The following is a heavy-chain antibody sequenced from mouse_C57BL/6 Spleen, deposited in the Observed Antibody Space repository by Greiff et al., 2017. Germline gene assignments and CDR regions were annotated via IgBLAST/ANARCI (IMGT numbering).Heavy chain of an antibody. Sequence: VQLQQPGAELVRPGSSVKLSCKASGYTFTSYWMDWVKQRPGQGLEWIGNIYPSDSETHYNQKFKDKATLTVDKSSSTAYMQLSSLTSEDSAVYYCAREGVFRFAYWGQGTLVTVSA. CDR2: IYPSDSET. CDR1: GYTFTSYW. J-gene: IGHJ3*01. V-gene: IGHV1-61*01. CDR3: AREGVFRFAY.